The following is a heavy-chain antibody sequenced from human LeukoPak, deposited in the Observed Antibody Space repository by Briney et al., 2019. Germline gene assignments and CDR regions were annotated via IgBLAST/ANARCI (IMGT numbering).Heavy chain of an antibody. V-gene: IGHV1-2*02. CDR3: ARSKITMIVVVIFDY. CDR1: GYTFTDYY. J-gene: IGHJ4*02. Sequence: ASVKVSCKASGYTFTDYYMHWVRQAPGQGLEWMGWINPKSGGTNYAQNFQGRVTMTRDTSISTAYMELSRLRSDDTAVYYCARSKITMIVVVIFDYWGQGTLVTVSS. D-gene: IGHD3-22*01. CDR2: INPKSGGT.